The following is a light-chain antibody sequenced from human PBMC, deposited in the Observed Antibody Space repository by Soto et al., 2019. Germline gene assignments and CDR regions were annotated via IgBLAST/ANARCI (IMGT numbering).Light chain of an antibody. CDR1: QSISHF. CDR2: DAS. J-gene: IGKJ5*01. Sequence: EVVLTQSPATPSVSPGERAPPSCRASQSISHFLAWYQQRPGQAPRLLIYDASNRATGIPTRFSGSGSETDFTLTISSLEPEDFAVYYCQQRSTWPPITFGQGTRLEIK. CDR3: QQRSTWPPIT. V-gene: IGKV3-11*01.